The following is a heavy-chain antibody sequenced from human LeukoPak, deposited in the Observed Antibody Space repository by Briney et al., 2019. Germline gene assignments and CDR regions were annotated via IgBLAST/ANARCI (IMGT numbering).Heavy chain of an antibody. V-gene: IGHV3-21*01. CDR3: ARVTMAVTINYFDY. CDR1: GFTFSSYS. CDR2: ISSSSSYI. D-gene: IGHD4-17*01. J-gene: IGHJ4*02. Sequence: GGSLRLSCAASGFTFSSYSMNWVRQAPGKGLEWVSSISSSSSYIYYADSVKGRFTISRDNAKNSLYLQMNSLRAEDTAVYYCARVTMAVTINYFDYWGQGTLVTVSS.